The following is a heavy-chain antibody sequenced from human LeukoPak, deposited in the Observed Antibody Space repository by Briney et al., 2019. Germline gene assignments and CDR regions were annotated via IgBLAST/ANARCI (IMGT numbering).Heavy chain of an antibody. CDR1: GFTFSNYA. Sequence: GGSLRLSCGASGFTFSNYAMSWVRQAPGKGLEWVSAISGGGGSAYYADSVKGGFTISRDNSKNTLYLQMNSLRAEDTAVYYCAKATGSTVARAFDIWGQGTMVTVSS. CDR2: ISGGGGSA. V-gene: IGHV3-23*01. J-gene: IGHJ3*02. D-gene: IGHD1-7*01. CDR3: AKATGSTVARAFDI.